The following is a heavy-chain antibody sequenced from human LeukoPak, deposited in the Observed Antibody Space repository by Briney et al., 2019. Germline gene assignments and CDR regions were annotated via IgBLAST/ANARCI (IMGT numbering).Heavy chain of an antibody. CDR3: ARLKKGDYMDV. CDR1: GYSISSAQY. V-gene: IGHV4-38-2*01. CDR2: MYHSGNT. Sequence: SETLSLTCSVSGYSISSAQYWAWIRQPPGEGLEGIGSMYHSGNTYYNPSLKSRVTISVDTSKNQFSLKLTSVTGADTAMYSCARLKKGDYMDVWGKGTTVTVSS. J-gene: IGHJ6*03.